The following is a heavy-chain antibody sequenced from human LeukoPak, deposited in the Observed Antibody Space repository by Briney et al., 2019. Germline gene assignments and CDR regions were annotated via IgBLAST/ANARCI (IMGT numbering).Heavy chain of an antibody. D-gene: IGHD5-12*01. CDR3: ATSAGFRGVATITNSDY. V-gene: IGHV1-24*01. CDR2: FDPEDGET. Sequence: GASVKVSCKVSGYTLTELSMHWVRQAPGKGLEWMGGFDPEDGETIYAQKFQGRVTMTEGTSTDTAYMELSSLRSEDTAVYYCATSAGFRGVATITNSDYWGQGTLVTVSS. CDR1: GYTLTELS. J-gene: IGHJ4*02.